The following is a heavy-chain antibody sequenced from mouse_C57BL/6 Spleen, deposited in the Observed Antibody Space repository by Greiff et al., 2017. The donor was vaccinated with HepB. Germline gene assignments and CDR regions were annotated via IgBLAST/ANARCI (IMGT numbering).Heavy chain of an antibody. V-gene: IGHV1-55*01. J-gene: IGHJ4*01. D-gene: IGHD2-4*01. CDR3: ARRDDYEYYYAMDY. CDR2: IYPGSGST. Sequence: QVQLQQSGAELVKPGASVKMSCKASGYTFTSYWITWVKQRPGQGLEWIGDIYPGSGSTNYNEKFKSKATLTVDTSSSTAYMQLSSLTSEDSAVYYCARRDDYEYYYAMDYWGQGTSVTVSS. CDR1: GYTFTSYW.